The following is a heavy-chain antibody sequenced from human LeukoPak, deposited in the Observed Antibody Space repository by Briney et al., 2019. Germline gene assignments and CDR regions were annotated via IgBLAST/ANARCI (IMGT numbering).Heavy chain of an antibody. J-gene: IGHJ3*02. CDR3: ARGRGYFDWSSDAFDI. Sequence: ASVKVSCKASGGTFSSYAISWVRQAPGQGLEWMGGIIPIFGTANYAQKFQGRVTITADESTSTAYMELSSLRSEDTAVYYCARGRGYFDWSSDAFDIWGQGTMVTVSS. CDR2: IIPIFGTA. D-gene: IGHD3-9*01. V-gene: IGHV1-69*13. CDR1: GGTFSSYA.